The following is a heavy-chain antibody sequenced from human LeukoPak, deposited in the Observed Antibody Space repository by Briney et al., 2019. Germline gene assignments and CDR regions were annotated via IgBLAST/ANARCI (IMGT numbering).Heavy chain of an antibody. Sequence: GGSLRLSCAASGFTFSSYWMHWVRQAPGKGLVWVSRINSDGSSTSYADSVKGRFTISRDNAKNTLYLQMNSVRAEDTAVYYCGRGGYGQSPIDYWGQGTLVTVSS. J-gene: IGHJ4*02. CDR3: GRGGYGQSPIDY. CDR2: INSDGSST. V-gene: IGHV3-74*01. CDR1: GFTFSSYW. D-gene: IGHD2-15*01.